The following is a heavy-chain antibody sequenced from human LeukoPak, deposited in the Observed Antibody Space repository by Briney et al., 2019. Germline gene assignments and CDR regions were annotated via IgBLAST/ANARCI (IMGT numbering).Heavy chain of an antibody. Sequence: HSGRSLRLSCAASGFTFSSYGMHWVRQAPGKGLEWVAVISYDGSNKYYADSVKGRFTISRDNSKNTLYLQMNSLRAEDTAVYYCAKYARGYSYGSRCYYYMDVWGKGTTVTISS. D-gene: IGHD5-18*01. CDR1: GFTFSSYG. J-gene: IGHJ6*03. CDR3: AKYARGYSYGSRCYYYMDV. CDR2: ISYDGSNK. V-gene: IGHV3-30*19.